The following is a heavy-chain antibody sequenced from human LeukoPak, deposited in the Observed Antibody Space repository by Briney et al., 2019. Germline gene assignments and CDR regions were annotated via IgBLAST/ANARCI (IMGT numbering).Heavy chain of an antibody. D-gene: IGHD2-2*01. V-gene: IGHV1-69*13. Sequence: GASVKVSCKASGGTFSSYAISWVRQAPGQGLEWMGGIIPIFGTANYAQKFQGRVTITADESTSTAYMELSSLRSEDTAVYYCARVSGRYRSSTSCSPDYYYYYYGMDVWGQGTTVTVSS. CDR3: ARVSGRYRSSTSCSPDYYYYYYGMDV. CDR2: IIPIFGTA. J-gene: IGHJ6*02. CDR1: GGTFSSYA.